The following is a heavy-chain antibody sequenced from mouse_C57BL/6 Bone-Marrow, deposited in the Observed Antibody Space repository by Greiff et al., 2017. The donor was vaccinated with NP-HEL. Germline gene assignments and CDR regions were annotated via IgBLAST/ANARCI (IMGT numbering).Heavy chain of an antibody. J-gene: IGHJ1*03. CDR1: GFSINSDCY. D-gene: IGHD1-1*01. V-gene: IGHV3-3*01. Sequence: ESGPSLVRPSQTLSLTCTVTGFSINSDCYWIWIRQFPGNKLEYIGYTFYSGITYYNPSLESRTYITRDTSKNQFSLKLSSVTTEDTATYYCARDPLRFYYYGSEPGSFDVWGTGTTVTVSS. CDR3: ARDPLRFYYYGSEPGSFDV. CDR2: TFYSGIT.